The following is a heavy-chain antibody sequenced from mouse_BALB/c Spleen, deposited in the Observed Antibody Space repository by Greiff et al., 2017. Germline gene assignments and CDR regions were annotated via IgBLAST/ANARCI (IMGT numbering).Heavy chain of an antibody. CDR1: GYTFTDYN. CDR3: ASRTGTDDY. CDR2: IYPYNGGT. J-gene: IGHJ2*01. V-gene: IGHV1S29*02. Sequence: EVHLVESGPELVKPGASVKISCKASGYTFTDYNMHWVKQSHGKSLEWIGYIYPYNGGTGYNQKFKSKATLTVDNSSSTAYMELRSLTSEDSAVYYCASRTGTDDYWGQGTTLTVSS. D-gene: IGHD4-1*01.